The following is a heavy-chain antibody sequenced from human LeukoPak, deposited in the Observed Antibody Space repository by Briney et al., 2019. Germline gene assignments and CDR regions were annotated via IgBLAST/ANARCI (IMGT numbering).Heavy chain of an antibody. CDR3: ARHFDHVGSGIYEY. CDR2: IYYSGYT. V-gene: IGHV4-59*08. CDR1: GGSISSNY. D-gene: IGHD3-10*01. J-gene: IGHJ4*02. Sequence: SETLSLTCTVSGGSISSNYWSWIRQPPGKGLEWIGYIYYSGYTNYNPSLKSRVTISVDASNNQFSLKLSSVTAADTAVYYCARHFDHVGSGIYEYWGQGTLVTVSS.